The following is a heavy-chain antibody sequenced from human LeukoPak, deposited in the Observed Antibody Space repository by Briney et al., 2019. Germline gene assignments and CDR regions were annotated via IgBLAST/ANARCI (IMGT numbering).Heavy chain of an antibody. CDR3: ATEPSRSYSFDHLDF. J-gene: IGHJ4*02. Sequence: SVKVSCKTSGGTFNNYAISWVRQAPGQGLEWVGRVVPMFGIRNYPQTFRGRVNITADKATNTVYMELRSLRAEDTAIYYCATEPSRSYSFDHLDFWGLGTPVTVSS. CDR2: VVPMFGIR. D-gene: IGHD5-12*01. V-gene: IGHV1-69*04. CDR1: GGTFNNYA.